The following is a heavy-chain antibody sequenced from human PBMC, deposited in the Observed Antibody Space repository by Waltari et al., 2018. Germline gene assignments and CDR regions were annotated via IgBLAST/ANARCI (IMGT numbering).Heavy chain of an antibody. CDR2: IYYSGST. V-gene: IGHV4-59*01. Sequence: QVQLQESGPGLVKPSETLSLTCTVSGGSISRYYWSWIRQPPGKGLEWIGYIYYSGSTNYNPSLKSRVTISVDTSKNQFSLKLSSVTAADTAVYYCARNIAAAFDYWGQGTLVTVSS. J-gene: IGHJ4*02. CDR3: ARNIAAAFDY. CDR1: GGSISRYY. D-gene: IGHD6-13*01.